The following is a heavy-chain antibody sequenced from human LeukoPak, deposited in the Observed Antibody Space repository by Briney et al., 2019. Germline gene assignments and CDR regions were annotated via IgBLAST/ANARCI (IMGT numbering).Heavy chain of an antibody. CDR2: ISGSGGST. CDR3: AKVGYGSGSYYNLTPHFDY. CDR1: GFTFSSYA. J-gene: IGHJ4*02. Sequence: GGFLSLSCAASGFTFSSYAMSWVRQAPGKGLEWVSAISGSGGSTYYADSVKGRFTISRDNSKNTLYLQMNSLSAEDTAVYYCAKVGYGSGSYYNLTPHFDYWGQGTLVTVSS. D-gene: IGHD3-10*01. V-gene: IGHV3-23*01.